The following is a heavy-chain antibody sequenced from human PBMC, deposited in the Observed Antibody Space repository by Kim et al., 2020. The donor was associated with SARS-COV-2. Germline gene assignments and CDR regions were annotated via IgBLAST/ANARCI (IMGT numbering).Heavy chain of an antibody. V-gene: IGHV3-33*06. Sequence: GGSLRPSCAASGFTFSSYGMHWVRQAPGKGLEWVAVIWYDGSNKYYADSVKGRFTISRDNSKNTLYLQMNSLRAEDTAVYYCAKDRVVGARGGWYFDYWGQGTLVTVSS. CDR3: AKDRVVGARGGWYFDY. J-gene: IGHJ4*02. CDR2: IWYDGSNK. CDR1: GFTFSSYG. D-gene: IGHD1-26*01.